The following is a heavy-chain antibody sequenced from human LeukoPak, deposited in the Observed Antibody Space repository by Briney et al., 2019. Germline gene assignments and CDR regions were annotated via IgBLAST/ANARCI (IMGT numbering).Heavy chain of an antibody. CDR2: IYYSGST. J-gene: IGHJ4*02. V-gene: IGHV4-59*01. CDR3: ARDGYYSSSWYKDY. D-gene: IGHD6-13*01. CDR1: GGSISSYY. Sequence: NPSETLSLTCTVSGGSISSYYWGWIRQPPGKGLEWIGYIYYSGSTNYNPSLKSRVTISVDTSKNQFSLKLSSVTAADTAVYYCARDGYYSSSWYKDYWGQGTLVTVSS.